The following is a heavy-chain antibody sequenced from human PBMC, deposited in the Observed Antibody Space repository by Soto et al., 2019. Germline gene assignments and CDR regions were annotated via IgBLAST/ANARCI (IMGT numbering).Heavy chain of an antibody. CDR2: ISAYNGNT. V-gene: IGHV1-18*01. Sequence: QVQLVQSGAEVKKPGASVKVSCKASGYTFTSYGISWVRQAPGQGLEWMGWISAYNGNTNYAQKLQGRVTMTTDTATRTAYMELRSLRSDATAVYYCARASGSPYWFDPWGQGTLVTVSS. D-gene: IGHD1-26*01. J-gene: IGHJ5*02. CDR3: ARASGSPYWFDP. CDR1: GYTFTSYG.